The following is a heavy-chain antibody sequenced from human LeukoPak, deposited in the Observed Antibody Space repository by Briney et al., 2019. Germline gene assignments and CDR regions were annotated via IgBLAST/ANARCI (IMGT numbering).Heavy chain of an antibody. D-gene: IGHD2-2*01. CDR2: INHSGST. V-gene: IGHV4-34*01. Sequence: SETLSLTCAVYGGSFSGYYWSWIRQPPGKGLEWIGEINHSGSTNYNPSLKSRVTISVDTSKNQFSLKLSSVTAADTAVYYCARGGYQLKFNYFYYYYMDIWGKGTTVTISS. J-gene: IGHJ6*03. CDR3: ARGGYQLKFNYFYYYYMDI. CDR1: GGSFSGYY.